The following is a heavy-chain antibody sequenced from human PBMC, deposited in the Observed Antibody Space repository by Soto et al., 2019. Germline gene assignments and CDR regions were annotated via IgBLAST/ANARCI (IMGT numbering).Heavy chain of an antibody. D-gene: IGHD2-8*01. CDR3: ARSGYCTNGVCYTYWYFDL. CDR1: GYTFTSYD. V-gene: IGHV1-8*01. Sequence: ASVKVSCKASGYTFTSYDINWVRQATGQGFEYLGWMNPNSGNTGYVKKFQGRVTMTTDTSTSTAYMELRSLRSDDTAVYYCARSGYCTNGVCYTYWYFDLWGRGTLVTVSS. J-gene: IGHJ2*01. CDR2: MNPNSGNT.